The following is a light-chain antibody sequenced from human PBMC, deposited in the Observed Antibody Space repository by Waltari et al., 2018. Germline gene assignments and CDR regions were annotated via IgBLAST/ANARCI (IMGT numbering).Light chain of an antibody. CDR1: RSNIGAGHA. V-gene: IGLV1-40*01. CDR3: QSYDSSLTSGVV. Sequence: QSVLTQPPSVSGAPGQRVTISFSGRRSNIGAGHAVHSYQVFPRAAPKLLIYGNSNRPSGVPDRFSGSKSGTSASLAITGLQAEDEADYYCQSYDSSLTSGVVFGGGTKVTVL. J-gene: IGLJ3*02. CDR2: GNS.